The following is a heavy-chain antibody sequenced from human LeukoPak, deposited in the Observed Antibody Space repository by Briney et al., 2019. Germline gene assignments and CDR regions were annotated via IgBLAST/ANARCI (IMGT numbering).Heavy chain of an antibody. J-gene: IGHJ4*02. CDR1: GAAVDDYA. CDR2: LSGDGDTT. CDR3: AKCGEGGSQYRYFDY. V-gene: IGHV3-43*02. D-gene: IGHD1-26*01. Sequence: ACRRPACPTSGAAVDDYAMPWDRQAAGNGPWSISLLSGDGDTTSYSDSVEGRFTISRDNKRTALYLRMNSLGTDDTALYYCAKCGEGGSQYRYFDYWGKGTLVTVSS.